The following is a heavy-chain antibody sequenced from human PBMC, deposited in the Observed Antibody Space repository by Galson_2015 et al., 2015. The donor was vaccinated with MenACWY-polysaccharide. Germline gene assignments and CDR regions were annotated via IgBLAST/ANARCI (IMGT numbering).Heavy chain of an antibody. CDR3: ARGGGTADDAFDI. V-gene: IGHV1-2*06. D-gene: IGHD3-16*01. J-gene: IGHJ3*02. Sequence: SVKVSCKASGFTFTSYYMHWVRQAPGQGLEWMGRITPNSGGTNYAQKFQGRVIMTRDTSISTAYMELSRLRSDDTAVYYCARGGGTADDAFDIWGQGTMVTVSS. CDR2: ITPNSGGT. CDR1: GFTFTSYY.